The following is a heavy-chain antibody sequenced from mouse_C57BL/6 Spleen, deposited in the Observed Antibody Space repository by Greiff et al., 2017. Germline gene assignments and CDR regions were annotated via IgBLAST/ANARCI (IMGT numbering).Heavy chain of an antibody. J-gene: IGHJ4*01. V-gene: IGHV2-6-1*01. D-gene: IGHD4-1*01. Sequence: VKLMESGPGLVAPSQSLSITCTVSGFSLTSYGVHWVRQPPGKGLEWLVVIWSDGSTTYNSDLKSRLSISKENSKSHVFLKMNRLQTDDTAMYYCAIHPALTGTGAMDYWGQGTLVTVSA. CDR3: AIHPALTGTGAMDY. CDR2: IWSDGST. CDR1: GFSLTSYG.